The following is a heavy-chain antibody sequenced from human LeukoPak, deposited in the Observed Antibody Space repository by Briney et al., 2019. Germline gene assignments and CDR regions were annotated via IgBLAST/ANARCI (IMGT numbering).Heavy chain of an antibody. D-gene: IGHD2-2*01. V-gene: IGHV1-69*13. CDR1: GGTFSSYA. CDR3: ARDQCSSTSCYVDYYYYYGMDV. CDR2: IIPIFGTA. J-gene: IGHJ6*02. Sequence: SVKVSCKASGGTFSSYAISWVRQAPGQGLEWMGGIIPIFGTANYAQKFQGRVTITADESTSTAYMELSSLRSEDTAVYYCARDQCSSTSCYVDYYYYYGMDVWGQGTTVTVSS.